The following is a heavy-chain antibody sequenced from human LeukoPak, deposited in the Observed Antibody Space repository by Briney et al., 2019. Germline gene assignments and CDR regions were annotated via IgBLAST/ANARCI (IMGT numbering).Heavy chain of an antibody. J-gene: IGHJ4*02. D-gene: IGHD2-2*02. CDR1: GYTFTSYY. CDR2: INPSGGST. Sequence: ASVKVSCKASGYTFTSYYMHWVRQAHGQGLEWMGIINPSGGSTSYAQKFQGRVTMTRDTSTSTVYMELSSLRSEDTAVYYCARGDHGGYCSSTSCYTDYWGQGTLVTVSS. CDR3: ARGDHGGYCSSTSCYTDY. V-gene: IGHV1-46*01.